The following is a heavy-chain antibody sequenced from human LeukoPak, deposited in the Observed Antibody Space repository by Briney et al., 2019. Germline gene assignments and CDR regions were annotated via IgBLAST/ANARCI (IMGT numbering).Heavy chain of an antibody. CDR2: IIPTLGAA. CDR3: ARDLLNTGYFNFDY. CDR1: GGTFSGYG. V-gene: IGHV1-69*04. D-gene: IGHD3-9*01. J-gene: IGHJ4*02. Sequence: SVKVSCKASGGTFSGYGVNWGRQAPGQGLEWMGRIIPTLGAANYAQKLQGRVMITADKSTSTAYMELSSLRSDDTAVCYCARDLLNTGYFNFDYWGQGTLVTVSS.